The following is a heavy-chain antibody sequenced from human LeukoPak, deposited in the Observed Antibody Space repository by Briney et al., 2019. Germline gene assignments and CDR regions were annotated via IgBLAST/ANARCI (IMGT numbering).Heavy chain of an antibody. CDR2: IYHTGTT. Sequence: SETLSLTCTLSRGSIMTTHWWSWVRQPPGKGLEWIGEIYHTGTTNYSPSLKSRLTISVDQSRNQFSLRQSSVTAADTATYYCAAWGVDYGGNFDYSDYWGQGILVTVSS. J-gene: IGHJ4*02. V-gene: IGHV4-4*02. CDR3: AAWGVDYGGNFDYSDY. D-gene: IGHD4-23*01. CDR1: RGSIMTTHW.